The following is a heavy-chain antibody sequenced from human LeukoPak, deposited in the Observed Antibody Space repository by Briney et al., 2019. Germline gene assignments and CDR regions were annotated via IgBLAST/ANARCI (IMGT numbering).Heavy chain of an antibody. CDR1: GYTFTSYD. CDR2: MNPNSGNT. J-gene: IGHJ4*02. Sequence: ASAKVSCKASGYTFTSYDINWVRQATGQGLEWMGWMNPNSGNTGYAQKFQGRVTMTSNTSISTAYMELSGLTSEDTAVYYCARGLRREQQLLRAFDSWGQGTLVTVSS. D-gene: IGHD6-13*01. CDR3: ARGLRREQQLLRAFDS. V-gene: IGHV1-8*01.